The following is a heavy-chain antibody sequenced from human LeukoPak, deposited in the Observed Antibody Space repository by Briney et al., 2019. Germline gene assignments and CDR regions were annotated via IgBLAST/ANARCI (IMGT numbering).Heavy chain of an antibody. Sequence: SETLSLTCTVSGGXISSYYCSWIRQSAGKGLEWIGRIYTSESTSYNPSLKSRVTMSVDTSKNQFSLKLSSVTAVDTAMYYCAREVTIFGVVTLDYWGQGTLVTVSS. D-gene: IGHD3-3*01. CDR2: IYTSEST. V-gene: IGHV4-4*07. CDR3: AREVTIFGVVTLDY. J-gene: IGHJ4*02. CDR1: GGXISSYY.